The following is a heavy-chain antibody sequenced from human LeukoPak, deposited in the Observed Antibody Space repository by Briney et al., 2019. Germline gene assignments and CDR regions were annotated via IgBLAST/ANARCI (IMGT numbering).Heavy chain of an antibody. V-gene: IGHV4-4*09. J-gene: IGHJ5*02. Sequence: SETLSLTCTVSGDSINSYCWTWIRQPPGKGLEWIGYIYTSGSTNSNPSLKSRVTISVDTSKNQFSLKLSSVTAADTAVYYCARSGYSNYDIWVWFDPWGQGTLVTVSS. D-gene: IGHD4-11*01. CDR1: GDSINSYC. CDR2: IYTSGST. CDR3: ARSGYSNYDIWVWFDP.